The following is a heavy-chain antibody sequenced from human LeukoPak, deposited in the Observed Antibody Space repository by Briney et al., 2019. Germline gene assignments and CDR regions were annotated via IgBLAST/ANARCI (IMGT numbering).Heavy chain of an antibody. J-gene: IGHJ4*02. CDR3: AKEGYSSSWYVGYYFDY. CDR2: ISYDGTNK. V-gene: IGHV3-30*04. D-gene: IGHD6-13*01. Sequence: QPGRSLRLSCAASGFTFSSYAMHWVRQAPGKGLEWVAVISYDGTNKYYADSVKGRFTISRDNSKNTLYLQMNSLRAEDTAVYYCAKEGYSSSWYVGYYFDYWGQGTLVTVSS. CDR1: GFTFSSYA.